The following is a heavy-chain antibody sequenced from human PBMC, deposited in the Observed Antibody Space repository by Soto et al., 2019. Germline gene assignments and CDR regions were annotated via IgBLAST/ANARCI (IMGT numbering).Heavy chain of an antibody. Sequence: GASVKVSCKASGYTFTSYDINWVRQATGRGLEWMGWMNPISGNTGYAQKFQGRVTMTRDNSISTAYMELSSLRSEDTDVYYCARKFPIVGATTVYFPFDYWGQGTLVTVSS. V-gene: IGHV1-8*01. D-gene: IGHD1-26*01. J-gene: IGHJ4*02. CDR1: GYTFTSYD. CDR3: ARKFPIVGATTVYFPFDY. CDR2: MNPISGNT.